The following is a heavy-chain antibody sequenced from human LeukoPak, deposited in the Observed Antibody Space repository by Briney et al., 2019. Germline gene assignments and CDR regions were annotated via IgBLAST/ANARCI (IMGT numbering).Heavy chain of an antibody. Sequence: SVKVSCKASGGTFSSYAISWVRQAPGQGLEWMGGIIPIFGTANYAQKLQGTVTITTDESTSTAYMELSSLRSEDTAVYYCAVGTGYYFDYWGQGTLVTVSS. CDR1: GGTFSSYA. D-gene: IGHD1-1*01. CDR3: AVGTGYYFDY. J-gene: IGHJ4*02. CDR2: IIPIFGTA. V-gene: IGHV1-69*05.